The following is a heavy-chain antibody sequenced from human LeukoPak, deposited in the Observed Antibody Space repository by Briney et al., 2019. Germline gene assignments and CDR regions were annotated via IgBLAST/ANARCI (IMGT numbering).Heavy chain of an antibody. CDR2: IYYSGST. V-gene: IGHV4-39*01. D-gene: IGHD6-19*01. CDR3: ARHGGEWPVHPFDY. Sequence: PSETLSLTCTVSGGSISSSTYYWGWIRQPPGKGLEWIGSIYYSGSTYYSPSLKSRVTISVDSSKNQFSLKLSSVTAADTAVYYCARHGGEWPVHPFDYWGQGTLVTVSS. J-gene: IGHJ4*02. CDR1: GGSISSSTYY.